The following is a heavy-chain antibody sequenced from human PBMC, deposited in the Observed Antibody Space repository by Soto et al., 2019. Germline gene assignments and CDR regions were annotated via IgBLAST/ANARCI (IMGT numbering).Heavy chain of an antibody. CDR3: AKGICGSSSCYYYYGMDV. J-gene: IGHJ6*02. V-gene: IGHV3-9*01. Sequence: PGGSLRLSCAASGFTFDDYAMHWVRQAPGKGLEWVSGISWNSGSIGYADSVKGRFTISRDNAKNSLYLQMNSLRAEDTALYYCAKGICGSSSCYYYYGMDVWGQGTTVTVSS. D-gene: IGHD6-6*01. CDR2: ISWNSGSI. CDR1: GFTFDDYA.